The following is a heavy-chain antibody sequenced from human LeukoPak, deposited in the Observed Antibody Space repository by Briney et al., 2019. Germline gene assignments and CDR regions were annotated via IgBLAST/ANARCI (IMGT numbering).Heavy chain of an antibody. V-gene: IGHV3-30*01. CDR2: ISYDGSNK. CDR3: ARGGYFDWLLNVDY. CDR1: GFTFSSYA. D-gene: IGHD3-9*01. J-gene: IGHJ4*02. Sequence: PGGSLRLSCAASGFTFSSYAMHWVRQAPGKGLEWVAVISYDGSNKYYADSVKGRFTISRDNSKNTLYLQMNSLRAEDTAVYYCARGGYFDWLLNVDYWGQGTLVSVSS.